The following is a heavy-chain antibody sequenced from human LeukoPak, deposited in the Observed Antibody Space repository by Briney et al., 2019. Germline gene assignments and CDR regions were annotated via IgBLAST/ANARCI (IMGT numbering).Heavy chain of an antibody. J-gene: IGHJ6*02. Sequence: GGSLRLSCAASGFTFSNYAKTWVRQAPGKGLEWVSAISASGGSTSYADSVKGRFTISGDNSKNTIYLQMNSLRAEDTAVYYCAKVIMVTSRSYYGMDVWGQGTTVTVSS. CDR1: GFTFSNYA. D-gene: IGHD2-21*02. CDR2: ISASGGST. V-gene: IGHV3-23*01. CDR3: AKVIMVTSRSYYGMDV.